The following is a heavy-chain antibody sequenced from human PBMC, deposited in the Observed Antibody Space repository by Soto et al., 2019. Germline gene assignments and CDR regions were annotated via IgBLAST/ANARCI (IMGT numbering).Heavy chain of an antibody. J-gene: IGHJ3*02. Sequence: PGESLKISCKGSVYSFTSYWIGWVRQMPGKGLEWMGIIYPGDSDTRYSPSFQGQVTISADKSISTAYLQWSSLKASDTAMYYCAINYYDSSGPIGAFDIWGQGTMVTVSS. CDR3: AINYYDSSGPIGAFDI. V-gene: IGHV5-51*01. CDR2: IYPGDSDT. D-gene: IGHD3-22*01. CDR1: VYSFTSYW.